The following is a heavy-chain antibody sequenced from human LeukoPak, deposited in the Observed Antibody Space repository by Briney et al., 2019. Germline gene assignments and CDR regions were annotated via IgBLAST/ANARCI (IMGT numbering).Heavy chain of an antibody. V-gene: IGHV4-61*02. CDR3: ARGTLDTAMVHYYYYYYMDV. D-gene: IGHD5-18*01. CDR1: GGSISSGNYY. J-gene: IGHJ6*03. Sequence: PSETLSLTCTVSGGSISSGNYYWTWIRQPAGKGLELIGRIYTSGSTSYNPSLKSRVTISVDTSRNQFSLKLSSVTAADTAVYYCARGTLDTAMVHYYYYYYMDVWGKGTTVTVSS. CDR2: IYTSGST.